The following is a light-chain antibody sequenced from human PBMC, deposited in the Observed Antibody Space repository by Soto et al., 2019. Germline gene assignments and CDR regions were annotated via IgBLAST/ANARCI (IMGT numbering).Light chain of an antibody. Sequence: QSVLTQPASVSGSLGQSITISCTGTSSDTGGYKYVSWYQQHPGKAPKLIIFEVSNRPSGVSDRFSGSNSGNTASLTISGLQAEDEADYYCTSYSRYRVLVFGGGTKVTV. J-gene: IGLJ3*02. CDR1: SSDTGGYKY. CDR2: EVS. CDR3: TSYSRYRVLV. V-gene: IGLV2-14*01.